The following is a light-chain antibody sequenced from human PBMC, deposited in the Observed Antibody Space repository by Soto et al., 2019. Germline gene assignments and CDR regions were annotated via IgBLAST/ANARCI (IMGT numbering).Light chain of an antibody. CDR1: SSDVGSYDR. Sequence: QSALTQPPSVSGSPGQSVTISCTGSSSDVGSYDRVSWYQQPPGTAPKLMIYEVSNRPSGVPDRFSGSKSGNTASLTISGLQAEDEADYYCSSYASGSTLVFGGGTKLT. CDR2: EVS. CDR3: SSYASGSTLV. V-gene: IGLV2-18*02. J-gene: IGLJ3*02.